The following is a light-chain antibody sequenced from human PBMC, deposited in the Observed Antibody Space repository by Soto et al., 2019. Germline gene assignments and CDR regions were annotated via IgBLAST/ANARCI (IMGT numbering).Light chain of an antibody. J-gene: IGKJ3*01. V-gene: IGKV3-11*01. CDR2: DEV. CDR1: QSVSSY. CDR3: KQCRNWPLFS. Sequence: EIVLTQSPATLSLSPGERATLSCRASQSVSSYLAWYQQKPGQAPRILKYDEVSRATGIPARCSGSETGTGFSLSICNIKTEVFAIFGGKQCRNWPLFSFGPGSMVGI.